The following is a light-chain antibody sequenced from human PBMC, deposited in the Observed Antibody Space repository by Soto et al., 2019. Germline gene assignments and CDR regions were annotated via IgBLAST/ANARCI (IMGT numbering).Light chain of an antibody. V-gene: IGKV3-15*01. CDR3: QHYNYLPPKT. CDR1: QSVGNN. J-gene: IGKJ1*01. Sequence: EIVVSQSPATLSVSPGERTTLSCRASQSVGNNLAWYQQKPGQAPRLLIYGAYTRATGIPARFSGSGSGTDFTLTISSLQSEDFAVYYCQHYNYLPPKTFGQGTKVAIK. CDR2: GAY.